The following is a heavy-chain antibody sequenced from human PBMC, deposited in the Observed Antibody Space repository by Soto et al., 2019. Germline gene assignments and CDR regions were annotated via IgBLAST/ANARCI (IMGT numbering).Heavy chain of an antibody. Sequence: QVRLQESGPGLVKPSETLSLTCTGSGGSMISYYWSWIRQPPGRGLEWIGFIYYAGSTKYNPSLNSRVTISVDTSKNQFSLTVTSVTAADTAVYYCARRIVATEPFDYWGQGTLVTVSS. CDR2: IYYAGST. D-gene: IGHD5-12*01. CDR1: GGSMISYY. J-gene: IGHJ4*02. CDR3: ARRIVATEPFDY. V-gene: IGHV4-59*08.